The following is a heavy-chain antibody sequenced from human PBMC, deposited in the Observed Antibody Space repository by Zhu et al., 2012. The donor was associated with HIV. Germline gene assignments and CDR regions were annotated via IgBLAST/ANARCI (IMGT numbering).Heavy chain of an antibody. Sequence: QVQLKQWGAGLLKPSETLSLTCAVYGGSFSGYYWSWIRQSPGKGLEWIGEVSHSGVTNYKASLKTRVTISIDTSKNQFSLKMKSVTAADTAIYYYARGLGIVSTLSNWFDPWGQGSLITVSS. V-gene: IGHV4-34*01. D-gene: IGHD1-26*01. J-gene: IGHJ5*02. CDR1: GGSFSGYY. CDR2: VSHSGVT. CDR3: ARGLGIVSTLSNWFDP.